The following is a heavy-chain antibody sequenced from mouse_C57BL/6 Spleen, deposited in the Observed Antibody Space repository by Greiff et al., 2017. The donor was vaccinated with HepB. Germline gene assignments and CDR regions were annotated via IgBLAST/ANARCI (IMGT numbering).Heavy chain of an antibody. J-gene: IGHJ4*01. D-gene: IGHD2-1*01. V-gene: IGHV1-55*01. CDR3: ARSHYGNPLFYAMDY. CDR1: GYTFTSYW. Sequence: QVQLQQPGAELVKPGASVKMSCKASGYTFTSYWITWVKQRPGQGLEWIGDIYPGSGSTNYNEKFKSKATLTVDTSSSTAYMQLSSLTSEDSAVYYWARSHYGNPLFYAMDYWGQGTSVTVSS. CDR2: IYPGSGST.